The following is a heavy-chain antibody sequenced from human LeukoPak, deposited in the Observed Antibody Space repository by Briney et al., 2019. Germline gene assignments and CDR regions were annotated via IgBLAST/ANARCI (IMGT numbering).Heavy chain of an antibody. CDR2: INHSGST. CDR1: GCTFSSYA. CDR3: TRVGTQDIVVVPADEYYYYGMDV. D-gene: IGHD2-2*01. J-gene: IGHJ6*02. V-gene: IGHV4-34*01. Sequence: NPGGCLRLSCAASGCTFSSYAMSWVRQAPGKGLEWIGEINHSGSTNYNPSLKSRVTISVDTSKNQFSLKLSSVTAADTAVYYCTRVGTQDIVVVPADEYYYYGMDVWGQGTTVTVSS.